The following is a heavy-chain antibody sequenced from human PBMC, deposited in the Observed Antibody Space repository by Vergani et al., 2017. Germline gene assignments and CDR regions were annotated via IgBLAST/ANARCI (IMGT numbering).Heavy chain of an antibody. CDR1: GYTFTSYA. V-gene: IGHV1-3*01. D-gene: IGHD2-2*01. CDR3: ARYCSSTSCLKHPYYYGMDV. Sequence: QVQLVQSGAEVKKPGASVKVSCKASGYTFTSYAMHWVRQAPGQRLEWMGWINAGNGNTKYSQKFQGRVTITRDTSASTAYMELSSLRSEDTAVYYCARYCSSTSCLKHPYYYGMDVWGQGTTVTVSS. J-gene: IGHJ6*02. CDR2: INAGNGNT.